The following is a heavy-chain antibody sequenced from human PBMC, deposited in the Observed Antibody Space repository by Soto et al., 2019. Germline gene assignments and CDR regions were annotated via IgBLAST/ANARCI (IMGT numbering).Heavy chain of an antibody. V-gene: IGHV4-59*06. J-gene: IGHJ2*01. CDR2: IYYSGST. Sequence: PSETLSLTCTVSGGSISGYYWSWIRQPPGKRLEWIGYIYYSGSTNYNPSLKSRVTISVDTSKNQFSLKLSSVTAADTAVYYCARAAQGVYYGSVSYERWYFDLWGRGTLVTVS. D-gene: IGHD3-10*01. CDR1: GGSISGYY. CDR3: ARAAQGVYYGSVSYERWYFDL.